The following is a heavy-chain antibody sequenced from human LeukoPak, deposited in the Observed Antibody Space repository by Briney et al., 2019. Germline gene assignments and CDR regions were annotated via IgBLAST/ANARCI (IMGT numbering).Heavy chain of an antibody. CDR1: GYTFTSYG. J-gene: IGHJ3*02. CDR3: AREGTDYDFWSGYLDAFDI. Sequence: ASVKVSCKASGYTFTSYGISWARQAPGQGLEWMGWISAYNGNTNYAQKLQGRVTMTTDTSTSTAYMELRSLRSDDTAVYYCAREGTDYDFWSGYLDAFDIWGQGTMVTVSS. CDR2: ISAYNGNT. V-gene: IGHV1-18*01. D-gene: IGHD3-3*01.